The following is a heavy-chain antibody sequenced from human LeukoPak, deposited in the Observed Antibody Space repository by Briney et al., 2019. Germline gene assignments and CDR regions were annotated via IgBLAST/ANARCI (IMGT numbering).Heavy chain of an antibody. CDR2: MNPKSGNT. V-gene: IGHV1-8*01. D-gene: IGHD6-13*01. J-gene: IGHJ4*02. CDR1: GHTFSSYD. CDR3: ARSRSSLQQLVCHCDY. Sequence: ASVKVSCKASGHTFSSYDINWVRQATGQGFEWMGWMNPKSGNTGYAQKFQGRVTMTRNTSISTAYMELSSLRSEDTAVYYCARSRSSLQQLVCHCDYWGQGTLVTVSS.